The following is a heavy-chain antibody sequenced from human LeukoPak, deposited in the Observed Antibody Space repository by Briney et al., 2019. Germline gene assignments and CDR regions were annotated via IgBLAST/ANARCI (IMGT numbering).Heavy chain of an antibody. V-gene: IGHV4-61*02. J-gene: IGHJ4*02. CDR1: GGSISSGSYY. D-gene: IGHD5-18*01. Sequence: SQTLSLTCTVSGGSISSGSYYWSWIRQPAGKGLEWIGRIYTSGSTNYNPSLKSRVTISVDTSKNQFSLKLSSVTAADTAVYYCARAAYSYGYAYWGQGTLVTVSS. CDR3: ARAAYSYGYAY. CDR2: IYTSGST.